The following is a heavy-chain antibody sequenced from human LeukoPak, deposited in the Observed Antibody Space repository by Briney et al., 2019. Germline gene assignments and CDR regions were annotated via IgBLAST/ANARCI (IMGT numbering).Heavy chain of an antibody. V-gene: IGHV3-23*01. CDR1: GFTFSTYA. CDR3: AKSMTLQWRGFFDL. J-gene: IGHJ2*01. CDR2: ISGGGGST. D-gene: IGHD6-19*01. Sequence: GGSLRLSCAASGFTFSTYAMSWVRQAPGKGLEWVSAISGGGGSTHYADSVKGRFTISRDNSKNTLFLQMSSLRADDTAIYYCAKSMTLQWRGFFDLWGRGTHATVSS.